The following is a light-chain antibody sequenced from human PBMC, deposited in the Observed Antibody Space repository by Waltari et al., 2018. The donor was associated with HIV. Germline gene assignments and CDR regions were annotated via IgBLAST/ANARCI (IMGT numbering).Light chain of an antibody. Sequence: EIVLTQSPATLSLSPGERATLSCRASQSVRSYLAWYQQKPGQAPRLLIYDASNRATVIPARFSGTGSGTDFTLTISSLEPEDFAVYYCQHRSNWPLTFGGGTKVEIK. V-gene: IGKV3-11*01. J-gene: IGKJ4*01. CDR3: QHRSNWPLT. CDR1: QSVRSY. CDR2: DAS.